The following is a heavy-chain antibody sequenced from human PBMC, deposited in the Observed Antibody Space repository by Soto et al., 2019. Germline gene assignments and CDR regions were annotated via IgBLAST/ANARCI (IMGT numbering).Heavy chain of an antibody. Sequence: SVKVSCNASGGSFISYAISWVRQAPGQGLEWMGGIIPIFGTANYAQKFQGRVTITADESTSTAYMELSSLRSEDTAVYYCARDGRAYYYGSGSPGAWFDPWGQGTLVTVSS. CDR1: GGSFISYA. CDR3: ARDGRAYYYGSGSPGAWFDP. CDR2: IIPIFGTA. D-gene: IGHD3-10*01. V-gene: IGHV1-69*01. J-gene: IGHJ5*02.